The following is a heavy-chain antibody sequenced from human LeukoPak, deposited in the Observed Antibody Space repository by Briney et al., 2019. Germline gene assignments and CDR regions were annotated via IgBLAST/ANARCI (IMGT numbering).Heavy chain of an antibody. CDR1: GGSISSCSYY. D-gene: IGHD3-3*01. V-gene: IGHV4-39*07. Sequence: SETLSLTCTVSGGSISSCSYYWVWLRQPPGKGLEGFGSIYYSGSTYYNPSLKRRVTISVDTSKNQFSLKLSSVTAADTAVYYCARIYTIFGLLQYYFDYWGQGTLVTVSS. CDR3: ARIYTIFGLLQYYFDY. CDR2: IYYSGST. J-gene: IGHJ4*02.